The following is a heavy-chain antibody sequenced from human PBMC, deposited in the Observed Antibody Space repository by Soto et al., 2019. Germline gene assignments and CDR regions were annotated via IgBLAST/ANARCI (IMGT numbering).Heavy chain of an antibody. CDR1: GHILSNYW. V-gene: IGHV5-51*01. CDR2: IYPGDSDT. CDR3: ARQRLWGTSGYYYFEN. D-gene: IGHD3-22*01. J-gene: IGHJ4*02. Sequence: GESLKISCKGSGHILSNYWIGWVRQMPGKGLEWMGIIYPGDSDTRYSPSFQGQVTITVDKSINTAYLQWSRLKASDTAIYYCARQRLWGTSGYYYFENWGQGTLVTVSS.